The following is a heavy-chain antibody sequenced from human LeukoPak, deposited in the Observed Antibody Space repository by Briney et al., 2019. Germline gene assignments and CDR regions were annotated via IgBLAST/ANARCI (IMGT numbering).Heavy chain of an antibody. CDR3: VRRGIQRGDFHGMDV. Sequence: PGGSLRLSCAASGFTFSDYYMSWIRQAPGKGLEWVSYISSSGSTIYYADSVKGRFTVCRDDAKNSLHLQMNSLRSGDTAVYYCVRRGIQRGDFHGMDVRGQGTTVTVSS. J-gene: IGHJ6*02. V-gene: IGHV3-11*04. CDR1: GFTFSDYY. CDR2: ISSSGSTI. D-gene: IGHD5-18*01.